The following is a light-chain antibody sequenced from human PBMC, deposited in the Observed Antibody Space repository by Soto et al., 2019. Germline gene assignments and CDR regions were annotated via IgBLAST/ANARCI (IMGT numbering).Light chain of an antibody. V-gene: IGKV3-11*01. J-gene: IGKJ2*01. CDR3: QQRSNWPPYT. Sequence: EIVLTQSPATLSLSPGERATLSCRASQSVSTYLAWYQQKPGQAPRLLIYDASNRATGIPARFSGSGSGTDFTLTIRSLQPEAFAVYYCQQRSNWPPYTFGQGPKLAIK. CDR1: QSVSTY. CDR2: DAS.